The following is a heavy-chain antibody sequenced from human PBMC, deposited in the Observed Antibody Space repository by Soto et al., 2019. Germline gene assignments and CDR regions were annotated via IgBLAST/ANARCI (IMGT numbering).Heavy chain of an antibody. CDR1: GFAFSSYA. J-gene: IGHJ4*02. D-gene: IGHD6-19*01. V-gene: IGHV3-23*01. CDR2: ISGSGGST. CDR3: AKSIAVAGYYFDY. Sequence: EVQLLESGGGLVQPGGSLRLSCAASGFAFSSYAMSWVRQAPGKGLEWVSAISGSGGSTYYADSVKGRFTISRDNSKNTLYLQMNSLRAEDTAVYYCAKSIAVAGYYFDYWGQGTLVTVSS.